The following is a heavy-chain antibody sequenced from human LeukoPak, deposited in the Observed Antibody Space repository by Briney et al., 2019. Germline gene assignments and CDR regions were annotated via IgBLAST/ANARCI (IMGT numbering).Heavy chain of an antibody. CDR2: IYTSGST. V-gene: IGHV4-61*02. D-gene: IGHD6-13*01. CDR3: ARQGYVLNGGAFDF. J-gene: IGHJ3*01. Sequence: SQTLSLTCTVSGGSISSGSYYWSWNRQPGGKGLERIGRIYTSGSTNYNPSLKSRVTISVDTSKNQFSLNLNSVTAADAAVYFCARQGYVLNGGAFDFWGQGTMVTVSS. CDR1: GGSISSGSYY.